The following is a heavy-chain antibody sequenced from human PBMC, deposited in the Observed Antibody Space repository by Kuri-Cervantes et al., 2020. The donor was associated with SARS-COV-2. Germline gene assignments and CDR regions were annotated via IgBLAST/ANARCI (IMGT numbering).Heavy chain of an antibody. CDR3: ARGYYD. V-gene: IGHV3-21*01. CDR2: ISSSSTFI. CDR1: GFTFSSYS. D-gene: IGHD3-22*01. Sequence: GESLKISCGASGFTFSSYSMNWVRQAPGKGLEWVSSISSSSTFIFYVDSVKGRFTISRDNAKNTLYLQMNSLRAEDTAVYYCARGYYDWGQGTLVTVSS. J-gene: IGHJ4*02.